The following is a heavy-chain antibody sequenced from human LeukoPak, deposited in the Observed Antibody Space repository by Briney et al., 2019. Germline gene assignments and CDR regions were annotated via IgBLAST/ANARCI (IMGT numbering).Heavy chain of an antibody. Sequence: PSQTLSLTCTVSGGSISSGSYYWSWIRQPAGKGLEWIGRIYSSGSTNYNPSLKSRVTISLDTSKNQFSLKLSSVTAADTAVYYCARLCGQGEQQLALFDYWGQGTLVTVSS. CDR3: ARLCGQGEQQLALFDY. J-gene: IGHJ4*02. D-gene: IGHD6-13*01. CDR2: IYSSGST. V-gene: IGHV4-61*02. CDR1: GGSISSGSYY.